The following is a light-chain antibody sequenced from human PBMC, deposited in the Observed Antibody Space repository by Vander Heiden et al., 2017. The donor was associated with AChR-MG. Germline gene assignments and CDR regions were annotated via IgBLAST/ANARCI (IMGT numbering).Light chain of an antibody. CDR1: KLGDKH. CDR3: QAWDSSTHYV. V-gene: IGLV3-1*01. CDR2: QDS. Sequence: SYELTQPPSVSVSPEPTARITSSGDKLGDKHACWYQQKPGQSPVLVIYQDSKRPSGIPDRFSGSNSGNTATLTISGTQAMDEADYYCQAWDSSTHYVFGGGTKLTVL. J-gene: IGLJ2*01.